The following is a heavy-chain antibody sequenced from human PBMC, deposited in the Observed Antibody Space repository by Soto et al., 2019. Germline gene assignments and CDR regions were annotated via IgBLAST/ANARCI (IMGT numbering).Heavy chain of an antibody. CDR3: ATDMLWYYYDSSGYSHDAFDI. V-gene: IGHV1-24*01. J-gene: IGHJ3*02. Sequence: ASVKVSCKVSGYTLTELSMHWVRQAPGKGLEWMGGFDPEDGETIYAQKFQGRVTMTEDTSTDTAYMELSSLRSEDTAVYYCATDMLWYYYDSSGYSHDAFDIWGQGTMVTVSS. D-gene: IGHD3-22*01. CDR2: FDPEDGET. CDR1: GYTLTELS.